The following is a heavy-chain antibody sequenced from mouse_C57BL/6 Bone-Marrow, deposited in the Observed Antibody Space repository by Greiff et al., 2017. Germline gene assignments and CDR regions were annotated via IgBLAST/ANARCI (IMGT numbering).Heavy chain of an antibody. Sequence: QVHVQQSGPGLVQPSQSLSITCTVSGFSLTSYGVHWVRQSPGKGLEWLGVIWRGGSTDYNAAFISRLSISKDNSKSQVFFKMNSLQADDTCIYYCAGNFFAYWGQGTRVSVSA. CDR1: GFSLTSYG. V-gene: IGHV2-2*01. J-gene: IGHJ3*01. CDR3: AGNFFAY. CDR2: IWRGGST.